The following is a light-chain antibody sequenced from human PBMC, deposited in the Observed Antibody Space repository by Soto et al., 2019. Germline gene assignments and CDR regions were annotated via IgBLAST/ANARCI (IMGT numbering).Light chain of an antibody. CDR3: CSYAGGYTYWV. V-gene: IGLV2-11*01. Sequence: QSALTQPRSVSGSPGQSVTISCTGTSSDIGGYNYVPWYQQHPDKAPKVIIYDVTERPSGVPDRFSGSKSGNTASLSISGLQADDEADYYCCSYAGGYTYWVFGGGTKLTVL. CDR1: SSDIGGYNY. CDR2: DVT. J-gene: IGLJ3*02.